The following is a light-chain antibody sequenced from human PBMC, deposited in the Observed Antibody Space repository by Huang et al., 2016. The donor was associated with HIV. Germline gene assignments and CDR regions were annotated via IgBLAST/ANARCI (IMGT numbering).Light chain of an antibody. CDR2: DAS. CDR3: QQRTTWPALT. CDR1: QTVGSS. Sequence: EIVLTQSPATLSLSTVERATYSCRASQTVGSSLAWYQQSRGQAPRLIIYDASNRATGIPARFSGSGSGTDFTLTITSLEPEDFAVYFCQQRTTWPALTFGGGTKVEI. V-gene: IGKV3-11*01. J-gene: IGKJ4*01.